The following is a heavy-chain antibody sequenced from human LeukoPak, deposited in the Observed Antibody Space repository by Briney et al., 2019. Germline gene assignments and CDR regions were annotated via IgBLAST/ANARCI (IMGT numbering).Heavy chain of an antibody. CDR2: INGGGGGT. CDR3: TKDLNADSPYYFNG. V-gene: IGHV3-23*01. J-gene: IGHJ4*02. Sequence: PGESLRLSCAASGFTFNSYALSWVRQAPGRGLEWVCAINGGGGGTYYADTVKGRFTISRANSKNTLYLQMNSLRAEDTAIYYCTKDLNADSPYYFNGWGQGTLVTVSS. CDR1: GFTFNSYA. D-gene: IGHD5-18*01.